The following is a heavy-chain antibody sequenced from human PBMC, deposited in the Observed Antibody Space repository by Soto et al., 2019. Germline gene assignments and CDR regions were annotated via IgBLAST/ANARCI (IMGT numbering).Heavy chain of an antibody. J-gene: IGHJ5*02. V-gene: IGHV1-69*02. Sequence: QVQLVQSGAEVKKPGSSVKVSCKASGGTFSSYTISWARQAPGQGLEWMGRIIPILGIANYAQKFQGRVTITADKSTSTAYMELSSLRSEDTAVYYCARVGYCSGGSCYMNWFDPWGQGTLVTVSS. CDR3: ARVGYCSGGSCYMNWFDP. CDR1: GGTFSSYT. CDR2: IIPILGIA. D-gene: IGHD2-15*01.